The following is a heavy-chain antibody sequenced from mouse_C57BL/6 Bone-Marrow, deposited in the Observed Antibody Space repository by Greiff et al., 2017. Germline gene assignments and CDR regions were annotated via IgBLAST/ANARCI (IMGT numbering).Heavy chain of an antibody. Sequence: EVMLVESGGDLVKPGGSLKLSCAASGFTFSSYGMSWVRQTPDKRLEWVATISSGGSYTYYPDSVKGRFTISRDNAKNTLYLQMSSLKSEDTAMYYCGRRGDERDWCFDVWGTGTTVTVSS. CDR2: ISSGGSYT. CDR3: GRRGDERDWCFDV. V-gene: IGHV5-6*02. CDR1: GFTFSSYG. J-gene: IGHJ1*03.